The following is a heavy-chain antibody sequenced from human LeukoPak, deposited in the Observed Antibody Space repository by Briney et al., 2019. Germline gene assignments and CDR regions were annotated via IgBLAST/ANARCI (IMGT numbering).Heavy chain of an antibody. CDR2: IYTSGST. J-gene: IGHJ4*02. Sequence: KPSETLSLTCTVSGGSISSYYWSWIRQPAGKGLEWIGRIYTSGSTNYNPSLKSRVTMSVDTSKNQFSLKLSSVTAADTAVYYCAREGDFCYYDSSGLSTPFDYWGQGTLVTVSS. CDR3: AREGDFCYYDSSGLSTPFDY. V-gene: IGHV4-4*07. D-gene: IGHD3-22*01. CDR1: GGSISSYY.